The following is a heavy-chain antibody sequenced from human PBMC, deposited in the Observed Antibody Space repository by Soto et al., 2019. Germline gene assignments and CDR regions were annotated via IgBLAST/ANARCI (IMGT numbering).Heavy chain of an antibody. Sequence: GGSLRLSCAASGFTFSSYAMSWVRQAPGKGLEWVSAISGSGGSTYYADSVKGRFTISRDNSKNTLYLQMNSLRAEDTAVYFCAKEGDIVLMVPYNWFDPWGQGTLVTVSS. CDR1: GFTFSSYA. D-gene: IGHD2-8*01. CDR3: AKEGDIVLMVPYNWFDP. CDR2: ISGSGGST. J-gene: IGHJ5*02. V-gene: IGHV3-23*01.